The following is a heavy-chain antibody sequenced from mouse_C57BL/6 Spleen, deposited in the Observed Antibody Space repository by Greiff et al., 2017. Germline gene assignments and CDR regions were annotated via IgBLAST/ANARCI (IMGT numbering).Heavy chain of an antibody. CDR3: AIDPLYYYCSSPFAY. V-gene: IGHV3-6*01. CDR1: GYSITSGYY. J-gene: IGHJ3*01. D-gene: IGHD1-1*01. Sequence: EVHLVESGPGLVKPSQSLTLTCSVTGYSITSGYYWYWIRQFPGNKLEWMGYISYDGSNNYNPSLKNRISLTRDTSKNQFFLKLNSVTTEDTATYYCAIDPLYYYCSSPFAYWGQGTLVTVSA. CDR2: ISYDGSN.